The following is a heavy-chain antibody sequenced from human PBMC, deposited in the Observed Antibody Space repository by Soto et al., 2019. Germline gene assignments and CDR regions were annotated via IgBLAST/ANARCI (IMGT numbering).Heavy chain of an antibody. J-gene: IGHJ4*02. Sequence: PSETLSLTCAVYGGSFNDYSWTWIRQPPGKGLEWIGEINHSGSTNYNPSLKGRVTISIDTSKSQFSLELRSVTAADTAVYYCARLSDYWGQGTRVTVSS. CDR3: ARLSDY. CDR1: GGSFNDYS. V-gene: IGHV4-34*01. CDR2: INHSGST.